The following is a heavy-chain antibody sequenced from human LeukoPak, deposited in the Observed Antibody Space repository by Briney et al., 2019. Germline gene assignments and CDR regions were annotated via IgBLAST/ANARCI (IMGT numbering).Heavy chain of an antibody. J-gene: IGHJ4*02. CDR2: IYYSGST. Sequence: PSETLSLTCTVSGGSISSYYWSWIRQPPGKGLEWIGYIYYSGSTIYNPSLKSRVTISVDTSKNQFSLKLSSVTAADTAVYYCARVAYSGYDYYFDYWGQGTLVTVSS. D-gene: IGHD5-12*01. V-gene: IGHV4-59*01. CDR3: ARVAYSGYDYYFDY. CDR1: GGSISSYY.